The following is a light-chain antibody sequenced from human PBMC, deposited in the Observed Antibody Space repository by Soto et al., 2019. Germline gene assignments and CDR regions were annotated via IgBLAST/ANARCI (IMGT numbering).Light chain of an antibody. Sequence: QSVLTQPPSASGTPGQRVTISCSGSNYNIGGNSVNWYQQLPGTAPKLLIYSDDQRPSGVPDRFSASKSGTSASLAISGLQSEDEADYYCAAWDDRLTGYLLFGGGTQLTVL. CDR1: NYNIGGNS. J-gene: IGLJ2*01. CDR3: AAWDDRLTGYLL. V-gene: IGLV1-44*01. CDR2: SDD.